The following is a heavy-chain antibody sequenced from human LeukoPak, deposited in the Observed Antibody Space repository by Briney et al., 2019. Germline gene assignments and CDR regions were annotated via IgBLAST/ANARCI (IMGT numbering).Heavy chain of an antibody. CDR1: GYTFTNYD. J-gene: IGHJ4*02. Sequence: GASVKVSCMASGYTFTNYDINWVRQATGQGLEWMGWMNPNSGNTGYAQRFQGRVTMTRDTSTGTAYMDLSSLTSEDTAVYYCARNPAASGSFEYWGQGTLVTVSS. V-gene: IGHV1-8*01. CDR3: ARNPAASGSFEY. D-gene: IGHD3-10*01. CDR2: MNPNSGNT.